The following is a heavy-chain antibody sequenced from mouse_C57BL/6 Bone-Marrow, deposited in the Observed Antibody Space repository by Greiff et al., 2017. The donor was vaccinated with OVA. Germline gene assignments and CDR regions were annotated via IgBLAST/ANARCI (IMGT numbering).Heavy chain of an antibody. V-gene: IGHV1-55*01. D-gene: IGHD4-1*01. CDR3: ARRITGEAMDY. CDR2: IYPGSGST. Sequence: VQLQQPGAELVKPGASVKMSFKASGYTFTSYWITWVKQRPGQGLEWIGDIYPGSGSTNYNEKFKSKATLTVDTSSSTAYMQLSSLTSEDSAVYYCARRITGEAMDYWGQGTSVTVSS. CDR1: GYTFTSYW. J-gene: IGHJ4*01.